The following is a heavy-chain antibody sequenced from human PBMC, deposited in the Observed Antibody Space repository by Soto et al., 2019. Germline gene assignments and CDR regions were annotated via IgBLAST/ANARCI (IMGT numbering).Heavy chain of an antibody. D-gene: IGHD5-12*01. J-gene: IGHJ4*02. V-gene: IGHV1-69*01. CDR3: ARGGVDVVATSAFDY. Sequence: QVQLVQSGAEVRKPGSSVKVSCKASGLTYSSSAISWVRQAPGQGPEWMGGINPILGTPDYAPKFQGRVTITADESPRTVYMDLGSLRSEDTVMYYCARGGVDVVATSAFDYWGQGTLVTVSS. CDR1: GLTYSSSA. CDR2: INPILGTP.